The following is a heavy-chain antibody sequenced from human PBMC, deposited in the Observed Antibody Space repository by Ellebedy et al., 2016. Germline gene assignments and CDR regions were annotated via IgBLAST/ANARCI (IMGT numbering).Heavy chain of an antibody. CDR1: GYTFTTFS. Sequence: ASVKVSCXASGYTFTTFSITWVRQVPGQGLEWMGFVNTFSGNTKFAQKFQGRVTITADESTSTAYMELSSLRSEDTAVYYCARGRVVVIAIVYYYYGMDVWGQGTTVTVSS. J-gene: IGHJ6*02. D-gene: IGHD2-21*01. CDR2: VNTFSGNT. V-gene: IGHV1-18*04. CDR3: ARGRVVVIAIVYYYYGMDV.